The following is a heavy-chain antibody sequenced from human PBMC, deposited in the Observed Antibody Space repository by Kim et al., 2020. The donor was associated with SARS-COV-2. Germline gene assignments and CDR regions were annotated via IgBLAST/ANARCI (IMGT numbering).Heavy chain of an antibody. V-gene: IGHV4-4*02. CDR3: ARLGGVWPDY. Sequence: STNYNPSLKSRVTISVDKSKNQFSLKLSSVTAADTAVYYCARLGGVWPDYWGQGTLVTVSS. J-gene: IGHJ4*02. D-gene: IGHD3-10*01. CDR2: ST.